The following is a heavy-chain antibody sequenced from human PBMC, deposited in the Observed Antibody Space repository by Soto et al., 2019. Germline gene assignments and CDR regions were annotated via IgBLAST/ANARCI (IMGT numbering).Heavy chain of an antibody. CDR3: ARHVATRITIFGGVTPHYYYYYGMDV. Sequence: GESLKISCKGSGYSFTSYWIGWVRQMPGKGLEWMGIIYPGDSDTRYSPSFQGQVTISADKSISTAYLQWSSLKATDTAMYYSARHVATRITIFGGVTPHYYYYYGMDVWGQGTTVTVSS. J-gene: IGHJ6*02. CDR1: GYSFTSYW. CDR2: IYPGDSDT. V-gene: IGHV5-51*01. D-gene: IGHD3-3*01.